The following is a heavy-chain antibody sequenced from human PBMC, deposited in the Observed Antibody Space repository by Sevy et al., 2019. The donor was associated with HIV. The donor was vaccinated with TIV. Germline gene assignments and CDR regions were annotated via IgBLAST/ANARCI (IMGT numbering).Heavy chain of an antibody. CDR1: GFTFSSYA. CDR2: ISYDGSNK. J-gene: IGHJ6*02. D-gene: IGHD2-15*01. CDR3: ARVAGGSYCSGGSCSLYYYYGMDV. V-gene: IGHV3-30-3*01. Sequence: GGSLRLSCAASGFTFSSYAMHWVRQAPGKGLEWVAVISYDGSNKYYADSVKGRFTISRDNSKNTLYLQMNSLRAEDTAVYYCARVAGGSYCSGGSCSLYYYYGMDVWGQGTTVTVSS.